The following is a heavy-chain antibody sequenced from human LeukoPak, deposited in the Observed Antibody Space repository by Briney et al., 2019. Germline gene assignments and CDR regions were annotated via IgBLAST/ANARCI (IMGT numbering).Heavy chain of an antibody. Sequence: ASVKVSCKASGYTFTSYYMHWVRQAPGQGLEWMGIINPSGGSTGYAQKFQGRVTMTRDTATSTVYMELSSLRSEDTAVYDCARDDAPPEVVPAAKSSSWGPGAFDIWGQGTMVTVSS. CDR3: ARDDAPPEVVPAAKSSSWGPGAFDI. V-gene: IGHV1-46*01. D-gene: IGHD2-2*01. CDR2: INPSGGST. J-gene: IGHJ3*02. CDR1: GYTFTSYY.